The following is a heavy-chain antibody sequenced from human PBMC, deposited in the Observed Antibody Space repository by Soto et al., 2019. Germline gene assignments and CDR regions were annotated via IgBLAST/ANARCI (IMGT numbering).Heavy chain of an antibody. V-gene: IGHV1-69*12. J-gene: IGHJ4*02. CDR3: ARGGSSEFDY. Sequence: QVQLVQSGAEVKRPGSSVTVSCKASGVSFSTNAFSWVRQAPGQGLEWMGGIIPMYETASYEQKFQGRVTITADESTTTAYMELRRLRYEDTAMYYCARGGSSEFDYWGQGTLVTVSS. D-gene: IGHD3-10*01. CDR1: GVSFSTNA. CDR2: IIPMYETA.